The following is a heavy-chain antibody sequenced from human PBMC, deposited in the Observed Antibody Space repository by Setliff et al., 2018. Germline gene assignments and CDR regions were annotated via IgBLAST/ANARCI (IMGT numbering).Heavy chain of an antibody. CDR1: GDSIISIYH. CDR3: ARDSSGRHDY. V-gene: IGHV4-59*01. D-gene: IGHD3-22*01. J-gene: IGHJ4*02. CDR2: IYQSGTT. Sequence: SETLSLTCAVPGDSIISIYHWTWIRQPPGKGLEWIGYIYQSGTTNYNASLKSRVTISIDTSKNQFFLKLNSVTAADTAVYYCARDSSGRHDYWGQGTLVTVSS.